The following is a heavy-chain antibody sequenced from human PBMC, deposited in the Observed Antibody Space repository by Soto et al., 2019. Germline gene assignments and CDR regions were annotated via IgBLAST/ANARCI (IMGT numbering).Heavy chain of an antibody. D-gene: IGHD2-15*01. CDR3: ARAGGLLLDY. V-gene: IGHV3-30*03. J-gene: IGHJ4*02. Sequence: QVQLVESGGGVVQPGRSLRLSCEASGFTFSSYGMHWVRQAPGKGLEWVAVISYDGSNKYYADSVKGRFTISRDNSKNTLYLQMNSLRAEDTAVYYCARAGGLLLDYWGQGTLVTVSS. CDR1: GFTFSSYG. CDR2: ISYDGSNK.